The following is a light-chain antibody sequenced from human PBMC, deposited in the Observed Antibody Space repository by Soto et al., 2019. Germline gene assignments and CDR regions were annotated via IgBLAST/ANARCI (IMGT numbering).Light chain of an antibody. CDR1: QSLGRNF. CDR2: GTS. CDR3: QQYGGSPMYT. V-gene: IGKV3-20*01. J-gene: IGKJ2*01. Sequence: ETVLTQSPGTLSLSPGERATLSCRASQSLGRNFLAWYQQKPGQAPRLLIYGTSTRATGIPDRFSGSGSGADFTLPINRLEPEDFAVYYCQQYGGSPMYTFGQGTKLEIK.